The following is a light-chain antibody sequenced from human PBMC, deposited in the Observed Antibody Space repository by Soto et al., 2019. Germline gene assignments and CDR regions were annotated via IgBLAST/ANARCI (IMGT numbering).Light chain of an antibody. Sequence: EIVLTQSPGTLSLSPRERATLSCRASQSVSSSYLVWYQQKPGQAPRLLIYGASSRATGIPDRFSGSGSGTDFTLTISRLEPEDFAVYYCQQYDSSSWTFGQGTKVEIK. CDR1: QSVSSSY. V-gene: IGKV3-20*01. J-gene: IGKJ1*01. CDR3: QQYDSSSWT. CDR2: GAS.